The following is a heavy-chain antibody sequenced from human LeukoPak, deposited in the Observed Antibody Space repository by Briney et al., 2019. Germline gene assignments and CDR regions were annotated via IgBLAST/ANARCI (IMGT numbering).Heavy chain of an antibody. V-gene: IGHV4-59*01. CDR3: ARDGCTNGVCSNWFDP. D-gene: IGHD2-8*01. CDR2: IYYSGST. Sequence: PSETLSLTCTVSGGSISSYYWSWIRQPPGKGLEWIGYIYYSGSTNYNLSLKSRVAISVDTSKNQFSLKLSSVTAADTAVYYCARDGCTNGVCSNWFDPWGQGTLVTVSS. J-gene: IGHJ5*02. CDR1: GGSISSYY.